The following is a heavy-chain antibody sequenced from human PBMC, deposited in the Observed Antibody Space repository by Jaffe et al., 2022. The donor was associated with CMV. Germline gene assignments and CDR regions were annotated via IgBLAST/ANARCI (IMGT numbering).Heavy chain of an antibody. CDR3: AKSPLSGYYNDWYFDL. V-gene: IGHV3-23*04. D-gene: IGHD3-9*01. CDR2: ISGSGGST. Sequence: EVQLVESGGGLVQPGGSLRLSCAASGFTFSSYAMSWVRQAPGKGLEWVSAISGSGGSTYYADSVKGRFTISRDNSKNTLYLQMNSLRAEDTAVYYCAKSPLSGYYNDWYFDLWGRGTLVTVSS. J-gene: IGHJ2*01. CDR1: GFTFSSYA.